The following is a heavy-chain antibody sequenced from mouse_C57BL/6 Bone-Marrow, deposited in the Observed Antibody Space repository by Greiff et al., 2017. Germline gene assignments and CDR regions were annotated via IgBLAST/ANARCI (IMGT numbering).Heavy chain of an antibody. CDR3: ARSGDGYC. CDR1: GYSFTDYN. V-gene: IGHV1-39*01. D-gene: IGHD2-3*01. J-gene: IGHJ2*01. CDR2: INPNYGTT. Sequence: EVKLQESGPELVKPGASVKISCKASGYSFTDYNMNWVKQSNGTSLEWIGVINPNYGTTSLNQKFKGKAPFSLDQSSSTAYMELNSLTSEDSAVYYCARSGDGYCWGQGTTLTVSS.